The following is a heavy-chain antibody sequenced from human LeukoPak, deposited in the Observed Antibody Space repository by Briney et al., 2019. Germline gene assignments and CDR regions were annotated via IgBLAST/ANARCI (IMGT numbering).Heavy chain of an antibody. V-gene: IGHV4-39*01. CDR2: IYYRGST. CDR3: ARHYLSDGILSTFDP. J-gene: IGHJ5*02. D-gene: IGHD2-2*01. Sequence: SETLSLTCTVSGGSISSSPYYWGWIRQPPGKGLEWIGTIYYRGSTYSNPSLNSRVTISLDTSKNQFSLRLRSVAAADTALYYCARHYLSDGILSTFDPWGQGTLVTVSS. CDR1: GGSISSSPYY.